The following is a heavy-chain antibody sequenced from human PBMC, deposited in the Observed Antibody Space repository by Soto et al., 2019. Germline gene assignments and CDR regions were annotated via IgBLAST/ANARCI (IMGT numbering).Heavy chain of an antibody. CDR2: VYNSGST. CDR3: ASYRRAAVAEYTLDN. Sequence: SETLSLTCTVSGGSISSNYWNWIRQPPGKGLEWIGYVYNSGSTNYNPSLKSRVTISEDTSKSQFSLKVNSMTAADTAVYYCASYRRAAVAEYTLDNWGQGILVTVSS. J-gene: IGHJ4*02. D-gene: IGHD6-13*01. CDR1: GGSISSNY. V-gene: IGHV4-59*01.